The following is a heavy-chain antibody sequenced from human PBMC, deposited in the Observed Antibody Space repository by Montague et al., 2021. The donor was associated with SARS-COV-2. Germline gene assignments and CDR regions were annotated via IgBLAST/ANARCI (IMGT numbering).Heavy chain of an antibody. J-gene: IGHJ4*02. Sequence: SETLSLTCSVSGHSIWSSDWWTWVRQPPGKGLEWSGEIYHSGSTTYNPSLKSRVTISVDKSKNQFSLTLTSLTAADTAVYYCTRGIDSYKTGYWGQGIQVTVSS. CDR1: GHSIWSSDW. CDR2: IYHSGST. D-gene: IGHD6-13*01. V-gene: IGHV4-4*02. CDR3: TRGIDSYKTGY.